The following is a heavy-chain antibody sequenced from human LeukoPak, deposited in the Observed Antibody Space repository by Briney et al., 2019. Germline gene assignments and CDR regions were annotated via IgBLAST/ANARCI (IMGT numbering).Heavy chain of an antibody. Sequence: GGSLRLSCAASGFTFSSYSMNWVRQAPGKGLEWVSLISSSSSHIYYADSVKGRFTISRDNAKNSLYLQMNSLRAEDTAVYYCARDGYGSGSYSVRLQSYYYYGMDVWGQGTTVTVSS. D-gene: IGHD3-10*01. J-gene: IGHJ6*02. V-gene: IGHV3-21*01. CDR1: GFTFSSYS. CDR2: ISSSSSHI. CDR3: ARDGYGSGSYSVRLQSYYYYGMDV.